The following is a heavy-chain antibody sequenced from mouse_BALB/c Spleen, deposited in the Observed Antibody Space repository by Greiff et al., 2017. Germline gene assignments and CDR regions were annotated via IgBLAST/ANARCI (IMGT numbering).Heavy chain of an antibody. J-gene: IGHJ1*01. Sequence: VQLQQSGAELVRPGSSVKISCKASGYAFSSYWMNWVKQRPGQGLEWIGQIYPGDGDTNYNGKFKGKATLTADKSSSTAYMQLSSLTSEDSVVYFCARTIPWYFDVWGAGTTVTVSS. CDR3: ARTIPWYFDV. CDR1: GYAFSSYW. CDR2: IYPGDGDT. V-gene: IGHV1-80*01.